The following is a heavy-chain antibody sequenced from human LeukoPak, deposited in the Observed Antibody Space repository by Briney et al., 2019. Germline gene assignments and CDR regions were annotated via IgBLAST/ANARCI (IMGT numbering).Heavy chain of an antibody. V-gene: IGHV3-33*06. CDR1: GFTFSSYG. Sequence: GSLRLSCAASGFTFSSYGMHWVRQAPGRGLEWVAVIWYDESNKYYADSVKGRFTISRDNSKNTLYLQMNSLRAEDTAVYYCAKEATKNVYYFDYWGQGTLVTVSS. CDR3: AKEATKNVYYFDY. D-gene: IGHD5-24*01. J-gene: IGHJ4*02. CDR2: IWYDESNK.